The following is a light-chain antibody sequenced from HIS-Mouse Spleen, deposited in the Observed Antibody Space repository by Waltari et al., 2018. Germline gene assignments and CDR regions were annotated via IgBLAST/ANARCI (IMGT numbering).Light chain of an antibody. CDR3: CSYAGSYV. V-gene: IGLV2-11*01. CDR2: DVS. J-gene: IGLJ6*01. Sequence: QSALTQPRSVSGSPGQSVTIPCTGTTSHVGAYNYVSWYQQHPGKAPKLMIYDVSKRPSGVPDRFSGSKSGNTASLTISGLQAEDEADYYCCSYAGSYVFGSGTKVTVL. CDR1: TSHVGAYNY.